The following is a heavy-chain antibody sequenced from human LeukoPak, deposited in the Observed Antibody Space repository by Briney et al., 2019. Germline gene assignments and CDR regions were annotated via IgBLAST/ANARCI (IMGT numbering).Heavy chain of an antibody. CDR1: GGSINNHY. J-gene: IGHJ4*02. Sequence: SETLSLTCTVSGGSINNHYWSWIRQPPGMGLEWVGYIYFTGTTNYNPSLKSRVTISLDKSKNQFSLKLSSVTATDTAIYYCARGGGSPCNWGQGTLVTVSS. D-gene: IGHD3-10*01. CDR3: ARGGGSPCN. CDR2: IYFTGTT. V-gene: IGHV4-59*11.